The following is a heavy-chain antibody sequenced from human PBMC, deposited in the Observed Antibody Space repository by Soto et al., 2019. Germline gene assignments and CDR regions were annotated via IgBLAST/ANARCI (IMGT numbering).Heavy chain of an antibody. CDR2: ISGSGGST. CDR3: AKDLSYGSGSWANY. D-gene: IGHD3-10*01. Sequence: GGSLRLSCAASGFTFSSYAMSWVRQAPGKGLEWVSAISGSGGSTYCADSVKGRFTISRDNSKNTLYLQMNSLRAGDTAVYYCAKDLSYGSGSWANYWGQGTLVTVSS. V-gene: IGHV3-23*01. J-gene: IGHJ4*02. CDR1: GFTFSSYA.